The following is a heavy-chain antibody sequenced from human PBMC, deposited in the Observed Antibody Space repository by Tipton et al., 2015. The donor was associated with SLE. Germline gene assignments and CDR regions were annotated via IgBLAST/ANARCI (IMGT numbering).Heavy chain of an antibody. CDR1: GGSISSGSYY. D-gene: IGHD1-26*01. CDR2: IYTSGST. CDR3: ARDLSGSYYVPYYYGMDV. J-gene: IGHJ6*02. Sequence: TLSLTCTVSGGSISSGSYYWSWIRQPAGKGLEWIGRIYTSGSTNYNPSLKSRVTISVDTSKNQFSLKLSSVTAADTAVYYCARDLSGSYYVPYYYGMDVWGQGTTVTVSS. V-gene: IGHV4-61*02.